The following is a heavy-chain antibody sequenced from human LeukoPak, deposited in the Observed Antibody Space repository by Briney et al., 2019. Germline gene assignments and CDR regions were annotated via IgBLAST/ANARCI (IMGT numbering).Heavy chain of an antibody. D-gene: IGHD3-22*01. V-gene: IGHV3-23*01. J-gene: IGHJ1*01. CDR3: AIMHGYYDGSGYWVQ. CDR2: ITPNADRT. Sequence: QPGGSLRLSCAASGFTFSSYGMSWVRQAPGKGLEWVSFITPNADRTSYADSVEGRFTISRDNPRNTLYMQMNSLRDEDTAVYYCAIMHGYYDGSGYWVQWGQGTLVTVSS. CDR1: GFTFSSYG.